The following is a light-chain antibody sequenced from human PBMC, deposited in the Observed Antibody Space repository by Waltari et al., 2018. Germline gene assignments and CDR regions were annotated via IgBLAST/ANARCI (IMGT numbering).Light chain of an antibody. CDR1: SSDVGGDDS. Sequence: QSALTQPASVSGSPGQSITISCTGSSSDVGGDDSVSWYEDHPGQAPKVIIYDFNKRPSGVSDGFSGSKSGNTASLTISGLQAEDEATFYCSSQSTKNGVIFGGGTKVTVL. J-gene: IGLJ2*01. CDR3: SSQSTKNGVI. CDR2: DFN. V-gene: IGLV2-14*03.